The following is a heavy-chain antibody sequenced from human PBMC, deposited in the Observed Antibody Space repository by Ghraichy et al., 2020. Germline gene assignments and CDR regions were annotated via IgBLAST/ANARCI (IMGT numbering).Heavy chain of an antibody. CDR2: ISSSSSYI. J-gene: IGHJ6*02. V-gene: IGHV3-21*01. Sequence: GESLNISCAASGFTFSSYSMNWVRQAPGKGLEWVSSISSSSSYIYYADSVKGRFTISRDNAKNSLYLQMNSLRAEDTAVYYCAREGYCSGGSCFGDYYGMDVWGQGTTVTVSS. CDR1: GFTFSSYS. CDR3: AREGYCSGGSCFGDYYGMDV. D-gene: IGHD2-15*01.